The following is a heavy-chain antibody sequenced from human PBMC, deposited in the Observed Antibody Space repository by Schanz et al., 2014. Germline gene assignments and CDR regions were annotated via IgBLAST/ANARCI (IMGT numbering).Heavy chain of an antibody. Sequence: DVHLLESGGGLVQPGGSLRLSCAASGFTFSGYAMSWVRQAPGRGLEWVSIISGSGGNTYYADAVRGRFTISRDNSKTTVYLQMNSLRAEDTAVYYCVRDSFFAFDYWGQGTLVTVSS. V-gene: IGHV3-23*01. CDR1: GFTFSGYA. CDR3: VRDSFFAFDY. CDR2: ISGSGGNT. J-gene: IGHJ4*02. D-gene: IGHD3-3*01.